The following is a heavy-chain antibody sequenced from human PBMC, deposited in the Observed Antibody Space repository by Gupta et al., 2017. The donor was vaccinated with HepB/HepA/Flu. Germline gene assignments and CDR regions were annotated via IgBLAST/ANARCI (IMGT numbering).Heavy chain of an antibody. Sequence: EVQLLESGGGLVQPGGSLRLSWAAAGFTFSSFAMSWVRQAPGKGLELVSSLRGSDGSTYYADSVKGRFTISRDISKNTLFLQMNGLRAEDTARYYCAKPSSISSGWFWEYEYWGQGILVTVSS. D-gene: IGHD6-13*01. CDR1: GFTFSSFA. J-gene: IGHJ4*02. V-gene: IGHV3-23*01. CDR2: LRGSDGST. CDR3: AKPSSISSGWFWEYEY.